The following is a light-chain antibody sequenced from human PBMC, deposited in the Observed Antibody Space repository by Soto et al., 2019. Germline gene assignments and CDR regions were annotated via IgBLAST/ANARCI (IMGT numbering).Light chain of an antibody. Sequence: AIQMTQSPSSMSASIGDRVTITCRASQDIRNEVGWYQERPGKAPKLLVYGTSYLESGVPSRFSGGGSGTDFTLTISSLQPEDFETYYCLQDNSYPRTFGQGTTVAI. CDR2: GTS. CDR3: LQDNSYPRT. CDR1: QDIRNE. V-gene: IGKV1-6*02. J-gene: IGKJ1*01.